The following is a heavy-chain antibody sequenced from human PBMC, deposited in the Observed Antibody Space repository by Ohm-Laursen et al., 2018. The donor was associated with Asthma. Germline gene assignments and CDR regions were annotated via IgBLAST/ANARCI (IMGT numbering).Heavy chain of an antibody. D-gene: IGHD1-26*01. CDR1: GYTFSRYS. V-gene: IGHV3-21*01. Sequence: GSLRLSCTASGYTFSRYSIHWVRRIPGKGLKWVASISTASSFIYYADSVRGRFTTSRDNARNSVYLQMNSLRAEDTALYYCARIGPEWELPGREYSLHHWGEGTLVTVSS. CDR3: ARIGPEWELPGREYSLHH. J-gene: IGHJ1*01. CDR2: ISTASSFI.